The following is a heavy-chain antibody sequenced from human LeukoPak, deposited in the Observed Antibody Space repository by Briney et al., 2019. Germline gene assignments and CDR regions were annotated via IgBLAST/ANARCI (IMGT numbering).Heavy chain of an antibody. J-gene: IGHJ6*02. Sequence: GGSLRLSCAASGFTVSSNYMSWVRQAPGKGLEWVSVIYSGGSTYYADSVKGRFTISRHNSKNTLYLQMNSLRAEDTAVYCCARAMEYYDFWSGYWDYYYGMDVWGQGTTVTVPS. V-gene: IGHV3-53*04. CDR2: IYSGGST. CDR1: GFTVSSNY. D-gene: IGHD3-3*01. CDR3: ARAMEYYDFWSGYWDYYYGMDV.